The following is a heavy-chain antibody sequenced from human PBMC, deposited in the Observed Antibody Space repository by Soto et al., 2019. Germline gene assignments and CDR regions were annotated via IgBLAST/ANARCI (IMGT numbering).Heavy chain of an antibody. CDR3: ARQPPPYDYVWGSYRYVSDV. CDR1: GYTSTSYD. CDR2: MNPNSGNT. D-gene: IGHD3-16*02. J-gene: IGHJ6*02. V-gene: IGHV1-8*01. Sequence: ASVKVSCKASGYTSTSYDINWVRQATGQGLEWMGWMNPNSGNTGYAQKFQGRVTMTRNTSISTAYMELSSLRSEDTAVYYCARQPPPYDYVWGSYRYVSDVWGQGTTVTVSS.